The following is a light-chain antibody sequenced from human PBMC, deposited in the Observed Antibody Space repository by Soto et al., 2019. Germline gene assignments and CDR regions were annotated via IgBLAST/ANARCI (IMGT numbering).Light chain of an antibody. J-gene: IGLJ2*01. CDR3: SSYTSSSTLDVV. Sequence: QPASVSGSPGQSITISCTGTSSDVGGYNYVSWYQQHPGKAPKLMIYEVSNRPSGVSNRFSGSKSGNTASLTISGLQAEDEADYYCSSYTSSSTLDVVFGGGTQLTVL. V-gene: IGLV2-14*01. CDR2: EVS. CDR1: SSDVGGYNY.